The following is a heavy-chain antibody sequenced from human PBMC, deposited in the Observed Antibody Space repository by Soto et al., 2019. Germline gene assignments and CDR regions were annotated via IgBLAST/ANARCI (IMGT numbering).Heavy chain of an antibody. CDR3: ARDDLYYYDTSGQGVY. CDR2: IYHSGST. J-gene: IGHJ4*02. Sequence: SETLSLTCAVSGGSISRSNWLNWVRQPPGKGLEWIGEIYHSGSTNYNPSLKSRVTISVDKSKNQFSPKLSSVTAADTAVYYCARDDLYYYDTSGQGVYWGQGTLVTVSS. D-gene: IGHD3-22*01. CDR1: GGSISRSNW. V-gene: IGHV4-4*02.